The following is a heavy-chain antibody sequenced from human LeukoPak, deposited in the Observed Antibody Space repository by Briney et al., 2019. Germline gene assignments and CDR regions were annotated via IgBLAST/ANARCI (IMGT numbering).Heavy chain of an antibody. CDR2: INHSGST. CDR1: GGSFSGYY. CDR3: ARVRGLLLWFGELLYPNWFDP. V-gene: IGHV4-34*01. Sequence: NRSETLSLTCAVYGGSFSGYYWSWIRQPPGKGLEWIGEINHSGSTNYNPSLKSRVTISVDTSKNQFSLKLSSVTAADTAVYYCARVRGLLLWFGELLYPNWFDPWGQGTLVTVSS. J-gene: IGHJ5*02. D-gene: IGHD3-10*01.